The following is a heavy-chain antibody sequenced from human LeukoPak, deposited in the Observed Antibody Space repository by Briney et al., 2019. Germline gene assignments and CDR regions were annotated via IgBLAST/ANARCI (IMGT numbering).Heavy chain of an antibody. J-gene: IGHJ3*02. Sequence: GGSLRLSCAASGFTFSSYWMHWVRQAPGKRLVWVSRINSDGSSTSYADSVKGRFTISRDNAKNTLYLQMNSLRAEDTAVYYCARESGYYDSSGYSNHDAFDIWGQGTMVTVSS. D-gene: IGHD3-22*01. CDR3: ARESGYYDSSGYSNHDAFDI. CDR1: GFTFSSYW. CDR2: INSDGSST. V-gene: IGHV3-74*01.